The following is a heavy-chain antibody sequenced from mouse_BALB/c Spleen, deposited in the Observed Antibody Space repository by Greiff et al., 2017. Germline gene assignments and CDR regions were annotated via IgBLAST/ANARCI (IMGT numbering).Heavy chain of an antibody. CDR1: GYTFTDYS. D-gene: IGHD1-1*01. Sequence: QVQLQQSGPELVRPGVSVKISCKGSGYTFTDYSMHWVKQSHAKSLEWIGVISTYYGNTNYNQKFKGKATMTVDKSSSTAYMELARLTSEGSAIYYCARDYGSSYVGDYWGQGTTLTVSA. V-gene: IGHV1-67*01. J-gene: IGHJ2*01. CDR3: ARDYGSSYVGDY. CDR2: ISTYYGNT.